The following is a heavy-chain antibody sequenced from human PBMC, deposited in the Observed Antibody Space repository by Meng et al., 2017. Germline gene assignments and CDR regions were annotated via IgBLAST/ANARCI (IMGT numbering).Heavy chain of an antibody. CDR3: ARDFDY. J-gene: IGHJ4*02. CDR2: ITKDGSRK. CDR1: GFIFSNYE. V-gene: IGHV3-30*01. Sequence: QLTGVEFGGDVVPPGRSLTLSCAASGFIFSNYEMHWVRQAPGKGLEWVACITKDGSRKYYLGSVRGRFTISRENSKNTLYLEMNSLRSEDTALYYCARDFDYWGQGTLVTVSS.